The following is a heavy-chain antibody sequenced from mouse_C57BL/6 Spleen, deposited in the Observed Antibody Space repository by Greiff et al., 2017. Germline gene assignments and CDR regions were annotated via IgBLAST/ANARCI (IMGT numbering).Heavy chain of an antibody. CDR2: INPNNGGT. D-gene: IGHD3-1*01. Sequence: VQLQQSGPELVKPGASVTIPCKASGYTFTDYNMDWVKQSHGKSLEWIGDINPNNGGTTYNQKFKGKATLPVDKSSSTAYMELRSLTSEDTAVXYCEKRGAARARSWFAYWGQGTLGTVSA. V-gene: IGHV1-18*01. CDR3: EKRGAARARSWFAY. CDR1: GYTFTDYN. J-gene: IGHJ3*01.